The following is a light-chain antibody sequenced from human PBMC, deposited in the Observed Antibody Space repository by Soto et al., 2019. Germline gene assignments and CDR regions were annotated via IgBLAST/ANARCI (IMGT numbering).Light chain of an antibody. CDR3: SSYTSSNTGV. CDR2: EVT. CDR1: NSDVGHYNY. J-gene: IGLJ2*01. V-gene: IGLV2-14*01. Sequence: QSALTQAASVSGSPGQSITISCTGTNSDVGHYNYVSWYQHHPGKAPKLIIYEVTNRPSGVSDRFSGSRSGNTAFLTISGLQAEDEAHYYCSSYTSSNTGVFGGGTK.